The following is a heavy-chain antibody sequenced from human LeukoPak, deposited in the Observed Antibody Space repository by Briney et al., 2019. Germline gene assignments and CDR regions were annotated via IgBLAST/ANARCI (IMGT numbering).Heavy chain of an antibody. V-gene: IGHV1-2*02. Sequence: ASVKVSCKASGYTFTGYYMHWVRQAPGQGLEWMGWINPNSGGTNYAQKFQGRVTMTRDTSISTAYMELSRLRSDDTAVYYCARVYGSGYSINAFDIWSQGTMVTVSS. J-gene: IGHJ3*02. CDR2: INPNSGGT. D-gene: IGHD3-22*01. CDR3: ARVYGSGYSINAFDI. CDR1: GYTFTGYY.